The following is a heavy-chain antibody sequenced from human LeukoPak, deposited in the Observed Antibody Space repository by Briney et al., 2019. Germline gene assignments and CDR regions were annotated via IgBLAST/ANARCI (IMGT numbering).Heavy chain of an antibody. Sequence: GRSLGLSCAASGFTFSSYAMHWVRQAPGKGLEWVAVISYDGSNKYYADSVKGRFTISRDSSKNTLYLQMNSLRAEDTAVYYCARDSADFDWLLYGDYWGQGTLVTVSS. CDR1: GFTFSSYA. CDR2: ISYDGSNK. D-gene: IGHD3-9*01. V-gene: IGHV3-30*04. J-gene: IGHJ4*02. CDR3: ARDSADFDWLLYGDY.